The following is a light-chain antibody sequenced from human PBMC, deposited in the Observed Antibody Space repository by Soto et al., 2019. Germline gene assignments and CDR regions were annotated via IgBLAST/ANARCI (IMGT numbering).Light chain of an antibody. CDR1: QSVSSSY. J-gene: IGKJ4*01. V-gene: IGKV3-20*01. CDR2: GAS. CDR3: QHYRTS. Sequence: EIVLTQSPGTLSLSPGERATLSCRASQSVSSSYLAWYQQKPGQPPRLLIFGASSRATGIPDRFTGSGSGTDFTITITILEPEDFAVYYCQHYRTSFGGGTKVEIK.